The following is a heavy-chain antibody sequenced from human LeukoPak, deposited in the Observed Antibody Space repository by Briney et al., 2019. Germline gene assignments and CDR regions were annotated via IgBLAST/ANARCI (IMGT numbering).Heavy chain of an antibody. D-gene: IGHD1-26*01. Sequence: ASVTVSCKVSGYTLTELSMHWVRQAPGKGREWRGGFDPEDGETIYAQTFQGRVTMTEDTFTDTAYMERSSLRSEDPAVYYWATTNRELLYYWGQGTLVTVSS. CDR3: ATTNRELLYY. CDR2: FDPEDGET. J-gene: IGHJ4*02. V-gene: IGHV1-24*01. CDR1: GYTLTELS.